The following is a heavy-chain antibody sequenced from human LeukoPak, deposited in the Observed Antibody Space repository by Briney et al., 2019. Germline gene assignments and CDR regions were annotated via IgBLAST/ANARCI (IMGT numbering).Heavy chain of an antibody. D-gene: IGHD1-26*01. V-gene: IGHV4-39*07. J-gene: IGHJ6*03. CDR3: ARGRLGGNWVSSGYYYYYYMDV. CDR2: IKRSGST. Sequence: SETLSLTCTLSGDSISRSSYYGGSIRQPRGGGSGWIGEIKRSGSTNNNPSLKSRVTISVDTSKNQFSLKLSSVTAADTAVYYCARGRLGGNWVSSGYYYYYYMDVWGKGTTVTVSS. CDR1: GDSISRSSYY.